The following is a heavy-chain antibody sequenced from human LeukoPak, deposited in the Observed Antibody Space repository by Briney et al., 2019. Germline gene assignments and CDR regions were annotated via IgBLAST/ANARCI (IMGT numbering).Heavy chain of an antibody. CDR1: GFTVSSNY. D-gene: IGHD2-15*01. J-gene: IGHJ4*02. Sequence: GGSLRLSCAASGFTVSSNYMSWVRQAPGKGLEWVSVIYSGGSTYYADSVKGRFTISRDNSKNTLYLQMNSLRAEDTAMYYCAKEGRYCSGGSCSYYFDYWGQGTLVTVSS. CDR3: AKEGRYCSGGSCSYYFDY. V-gene: IGHV3-66*01. CDR2: IYSGGST.